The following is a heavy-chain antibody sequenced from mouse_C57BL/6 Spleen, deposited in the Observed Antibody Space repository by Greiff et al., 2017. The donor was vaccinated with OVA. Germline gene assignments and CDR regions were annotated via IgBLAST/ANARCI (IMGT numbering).Heavy chain of an antibody. J-gene: IGHJ4*01. Sequence: EVQLVESEGGLVQPGSSMKLSCTASGFTFSDYYMAWVRQVPEKGLEWVANINYDGSSTYYLDSLKSRFIISRDNAKNILYLQMSSLKSEDTATYYCAREGGSSYYAMDYWGQGTSVTVSS. D-gene: IGHD1-1*01. CDR1: GFTFSDYY. CDR2: INYDGSST. CDR3: AREGGSSYYAMDY. V-gene: IGHV5-16*01.